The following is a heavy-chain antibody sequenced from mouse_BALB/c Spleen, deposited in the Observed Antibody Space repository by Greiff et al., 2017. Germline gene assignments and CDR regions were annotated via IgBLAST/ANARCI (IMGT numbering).Heavy chain of an antibody. CDR1: GYTFTDYA. CDR2: ISTYYGDA. CDR3: ARKDYDGAWFAY. D-gene: IGHD2-4*01. Sequence: VQLQQSGAELVRPGVSVKISCKGSGYTFTDYAMHWVKQSHAKSLEWIGVISTYYGDASYNQKFKGKATMTVDKSSSTAYMELARLTSEDSAIYYCARKDYDGAWFAYWGQGTLVTVSA. J-gene: IGHJ3*01. V-gene: IGHV1S137*01.